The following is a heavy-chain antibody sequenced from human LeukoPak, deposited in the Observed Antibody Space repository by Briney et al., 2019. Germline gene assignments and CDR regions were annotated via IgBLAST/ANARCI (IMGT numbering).Heavy chain of an antibody. CDR1: GGSISSSSYY. V-gene: IGHV4-39*07. D-gene: IGHD3-10*01. Sequence: SETLSLTCTVSGGSISSSSYYWGWIRQPPGKGLEWIGSTYYSGSTYYNPSLKSRVTISVDTSKNQFSLKLSSVTAADTAVYYCARDFHPGPAPRLLWFGDYWGQGTLVTVSS. CDR2: TYYSGST. J-gene: IGHJ4*02. CDR3: ARDFHPGPAPRLLWFGDY.